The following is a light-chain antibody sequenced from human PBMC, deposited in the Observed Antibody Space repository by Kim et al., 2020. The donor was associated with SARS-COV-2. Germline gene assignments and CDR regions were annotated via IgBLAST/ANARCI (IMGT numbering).Light chain of an antibody. CDR3: QQYFGWPLT. Sequence: MSPGERVTLSCRASQSVISHLAWYQQNTGQAPRLLIYDASTRATGLPARCSGSGSGTEFNLTISSLQSEDFAVYYCQQYFGWPLTFGGGTKVDIK. CDR1: QSVISH. J-gene: IGKJ4*01. V-gene: IGKV3-15*01. CDR2: DAS.